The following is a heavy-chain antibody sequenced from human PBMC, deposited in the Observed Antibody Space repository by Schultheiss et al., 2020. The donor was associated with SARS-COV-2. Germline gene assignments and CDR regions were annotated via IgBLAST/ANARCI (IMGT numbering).Heavy chain of an antibody. V-gene: IGHV3-30*04. CDR2: ISYDGSNK. CDR3: AIPILAYYYYYYMDV. D-gene: IGHD2-8*02. Sequence: GESPKISCAASGFTFSSYAMHWVRQAPGKGLEWVAVISYDGSNKYYADSVKGRFTISRDNSKNTLYLQMNSLRAEDTAVYYCAIPILAYYYYYYMDVWGKGTTVTVSS. CDR1: GFTFSSYA. J-gene: IGHJ6*03.